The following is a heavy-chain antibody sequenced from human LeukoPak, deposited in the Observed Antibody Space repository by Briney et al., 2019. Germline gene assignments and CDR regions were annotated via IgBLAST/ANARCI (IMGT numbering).Heavy chain of an antibody. CDR3: ARDQRRLGELSPRPIDY. CDR2: IYYSGST. CDR1: GGSISGSSYY. Sequence: SETLSLTCTVSGGSISGSSYYWGWIRQPPGKGLEWIGSIYYSGSTYYNPSLKSRVTISVDTSKNQFSLKLSSVTAADTAVYYCARDQRRLGELSPRPIDYWGQGTLVTVSS. V-gene: IGHV4-39*07. D-gene: IGHD3-16*02. J-gene: IGHJ4*02.